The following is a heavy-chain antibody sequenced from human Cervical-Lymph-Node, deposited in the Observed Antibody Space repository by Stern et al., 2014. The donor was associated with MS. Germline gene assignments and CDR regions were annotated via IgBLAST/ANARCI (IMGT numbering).Heavy chain of an antibody. CDR2: INPGGGTT. J-gene: IGHJ4*02. V-gene: IGHV1-46*01. Sequence: VQLEQSGAEVKKPGASVKVSCKASGYTFTTYYMHWVRQAPGHGLEWMGLINPGGGTTSYAQKFQGTVTTISEPSTSTFYMELSSLRSEDTAVYYCAGGHAFDYWGQGTLITVSS. CDR1: GYTFTTYY. CDR3: AGGHAFDY.